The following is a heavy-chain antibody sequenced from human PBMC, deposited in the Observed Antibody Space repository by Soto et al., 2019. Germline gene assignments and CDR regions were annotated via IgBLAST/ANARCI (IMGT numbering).Heavy chain of an antibody. CDR2: IIPIFDTA. CDR1: GGTFSSYA. Sequence: SVKVSCKASGGTFSSYAISWVRQAPGQGLEWMGGIIPIFDTANYAQKFQGRVTITADKSTSTAYMELSSLRSEDTAVYYCAAWGSGSYFDYWGQGTLVTVSS. V-gene: IGHV1-69*06. D-gene: IGHD3-10*01. J-gene: IGHJ4*02. CDR3: AAWGSGSYFDY.